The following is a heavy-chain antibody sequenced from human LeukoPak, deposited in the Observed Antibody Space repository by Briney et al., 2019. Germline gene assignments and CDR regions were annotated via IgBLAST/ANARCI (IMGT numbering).Heavy chain of an antibody. V-gene: IGHV5-51*01. CDR3: ARVHGSGSYPLYYMDV. CDR2: IYPGDSDT. J-gene: IGHJ6*03. D-gene: IGHD3-10*01. CDR1: GYSFTSYW. Sequence: GESLKISCKGSGYSFTSYWIGWVRQMPGKGLEWMGIIYPGDSDTRYSPSFQGQVTISADKSISTAYLQWSSLKASDTAMYYCARVHGSGSYPLYYMDVWGKGTTVTVSS.